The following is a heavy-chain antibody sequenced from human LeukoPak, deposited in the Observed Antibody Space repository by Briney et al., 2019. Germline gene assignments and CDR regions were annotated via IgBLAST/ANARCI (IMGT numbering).Heavy chain of an antibody. J-gene: IGHJ4*02. V-gene: IGHV4-34*01. D-gene: IGHD3-10*01. Sequence: PSETLSLTCAVSGGSFSGYYWTWIRQPPGKGLEWIGEINHSGSANYNPSLKSRVTISLDTSKNQFSLKLSSVTAADTAVYYCARGRYYYGSGSYYNGWGQGTLVTVSS. CDR1: GGSFSGYY. CDR2: INHSGSA. CDR3: ARGRYYYGSGSYYNG.